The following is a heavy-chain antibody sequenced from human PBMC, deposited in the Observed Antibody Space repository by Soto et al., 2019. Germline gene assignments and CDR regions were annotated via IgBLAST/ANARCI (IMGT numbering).Heavy chain of an antibody. V-gene: IGHV1-69*01. CDR1: GGTFSSYA. Sequence: QVQLVQSGAEVKKPGSSVKVSCKASGGTFSSYAISWVRQAPGQGLEWVGGIIPIFGTANYAQKFQGRVTITADESTSIAYMELSSLRSEDTTVDYCARVQGVRFLEWLLLTTWGQGTLVTVSS. CDR2: IIPIFGTA. J-gene: IGHJ4*02. CDR3: ARVQGVRFLEWLLLTT. D-gene: IGHD3-3*01.